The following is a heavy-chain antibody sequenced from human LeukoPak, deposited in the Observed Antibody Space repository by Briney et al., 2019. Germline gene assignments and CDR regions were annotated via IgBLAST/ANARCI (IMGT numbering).Heavy chain of an antibody. CDR2: IYSSGST. V-gene: IGHV4-4*07. CDR1: GGSISSYY. J-gene: IGHJ6*02. D-gene: IGHD4-17*01. CDR3: ARAPVPTDYFYYGMDV. Sequence: PSETLSLTCTVSGGSISSYYWTWIRQPAGKGLEWIGRIYSSGSTNHNPSLKSRVTMSVDTSMNQFSLKVSSVTAADTAVYYCARAPVPTDYFYYGMDVWGQGTTVTVSS.